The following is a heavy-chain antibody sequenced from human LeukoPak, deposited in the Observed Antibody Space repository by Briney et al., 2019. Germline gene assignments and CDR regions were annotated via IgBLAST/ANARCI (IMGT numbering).Heavy chain of an antibody. CDR2: IIPIFGTA. CDR1: GGTFSSYA. D-gene: IGHD3-22*01. V-gene: IGHV1-69*13. J-gene: IGHJ4*02. CDR3: AREVYYDSSGPRNY. Sequence: GASVKVSCKASGGTFSSYAISWVRQAPGQGLEWMGGIIPIFGTANYAQKFQGRVTITADESTSTAYMELSSLRSEDTAVYYCAREVYYDSSGPRNYWGQGTLVTVSS.